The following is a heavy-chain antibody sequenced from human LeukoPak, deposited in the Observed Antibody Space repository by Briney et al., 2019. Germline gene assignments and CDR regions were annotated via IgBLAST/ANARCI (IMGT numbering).Heavy chain of an antibody. Sequence: GGSLSLSCEASGFTFGQYWMSWFRQAPGRGPEWVANLKEDGSVKQHADSVRGRFTISRDNAKNLVYLQMSSLKAEDSAVYYCARDERSGYYIYWGQGILVTVSS. J-gene: IGHJ4*02. D-gene: IGHD3-22*01. V-gene: IGHV3-7*01. CDR3: ARDERSGYYIY. CDR1: GFTFGQYW. CDR2: LKEDGSVK.